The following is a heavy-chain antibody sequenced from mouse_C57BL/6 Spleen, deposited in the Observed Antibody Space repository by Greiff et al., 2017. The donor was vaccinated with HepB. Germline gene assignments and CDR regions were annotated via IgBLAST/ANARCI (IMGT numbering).Heavy chain of an antibody. V-gene: IGHV2-9-1*01. D-gene: IGHD2-3*01. CDR1: GFSLTSYA. Sequence: VQLKESGPGLVAPSQSLSITCTVSGFSLTSYAISWVRQPPGKGLEWLGVIWTGGGTNYNSALKSRLSISKDNSKSQVFLKMNSLQTDDTARYYCARNSPSYDGYYGWFAYWGQGTLVTVSA. CDR2: IWTGGGT. J-gene: IGHJ3*01. CDR3: ARNSPSYDGYYGWFAY.